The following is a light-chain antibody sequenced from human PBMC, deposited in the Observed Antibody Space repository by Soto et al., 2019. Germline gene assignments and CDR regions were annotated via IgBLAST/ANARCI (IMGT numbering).Light chain of an antibody. Sequence: DIQVNQSPSSLSAYVGDRVTITCRASLGISTYLSLYQQKAGRVPNLLIYAATTLQSGVPSRFSGSGSGTDFTLTISSLQPEDVATYYCQKYNSVPLTFGGGTKVDI. J-gene: IGKJ4*01. CDR1: LGISTY. CDR2: AAT. V-gene: IGKV1-27*01. CDR3: QKYNSVPLT.